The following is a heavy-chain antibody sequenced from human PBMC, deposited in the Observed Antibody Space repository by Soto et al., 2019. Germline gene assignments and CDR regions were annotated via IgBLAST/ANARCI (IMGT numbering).Heavy chain of an antibody. V-gene: IGHV1-69*13. CDR2: IIPIFGTA. Sequence: SVKVSCKASGYTFTSYGISWVRQAPGQGLEWMGGIIPIFGTANYAQKFQGRVTITADESTSTAYMELSSLRSEDTAVYYCASACSSTSCHYYYYGMDVWGQGTTVTVSS. CDR1: GYTFTSYG. J-gene: IGHJ6*02. CDR3: ASACSSTSCHYYYYGMDV. D-gene: IGHD2-2*01.